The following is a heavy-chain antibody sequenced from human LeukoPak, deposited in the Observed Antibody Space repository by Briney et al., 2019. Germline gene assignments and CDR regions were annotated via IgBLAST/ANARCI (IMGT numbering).Heavy chain of an antibody. V-gene: IGHV3-23*01. Sequence: GGSLRLSCVASGFTFSDYIMCWVRQAPGKGLEWVSGISGDGDHTYYADSVKGRFTISRDNSKNTLSLQVSGLRAEDTAIYYCAKPATISPRDYWGQGTLVSVSS. CDR3: AKPATISPRDY. D-gene: IGHD2-21*01. CDR2: ISGDGDHT. J-gene: IGHJ4*02. CDR1: GFTFSDYI.